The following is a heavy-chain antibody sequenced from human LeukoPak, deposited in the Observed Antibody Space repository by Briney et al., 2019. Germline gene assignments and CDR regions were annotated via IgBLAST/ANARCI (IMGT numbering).Heavy chain of an antibody. CDR3: ARAPDRSGSYYGGFDI. V-gene: IGHV3-23*01. CDR2: ISKSGDNT. Sequence: GGSLRLSCAASGFTFYIYAMSWVRQAPGKGLEWISGISKSGDNTHYADSVKGRFTISRDNSKNTLYLQMNSLRAEDTAVYYCARAPDRSGSYYGGFDIWGQGTMVTVSS. CDR1: GFTFYIYA. D-gene: IGHD3-10*01. J-gene: IGHJ3*02.